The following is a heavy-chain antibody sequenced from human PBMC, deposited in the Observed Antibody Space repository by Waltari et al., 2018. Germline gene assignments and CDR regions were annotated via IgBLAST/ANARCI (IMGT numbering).Heavy chain of an antibody. J-gene: IGHJ6*03. CDR1: GFTFNSYA. CDR3: AKAHWDYGNYYYYYMDG. CDR2: ISGNGVSR. Sequence: EVQLVESGGGLVQPGGSLRLSCAASGFTFNSYAMNWVRQAPGEGPEWVSTISGNGVSRYYADSVGGRFTISRDNARNTVYLQMSSLRAEDTAIYYCAKAHWDYGNYYYYYMDGWGNGTTVIVSS. D-gene: IGHD1-7*01. V-gene: IGHV3-23*04.